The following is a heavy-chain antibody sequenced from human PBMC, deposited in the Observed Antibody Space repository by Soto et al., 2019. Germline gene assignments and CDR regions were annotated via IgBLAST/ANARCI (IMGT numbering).Heavy chain of an antibody. CDR2: IYHSGST. D-gene: IGHD3-16*01. Sequence: SETLSLTCAVSGGSISSGGYSWSWIRQPPGKGLEWIGYIYHSGSTYYNPSLKSRVTISVDTSKNQFSLKLSSVTAADTAVYYCARQESTVVSQPWGYYYGMDVWGQGTTVTVSS. CDR1: GGSISSGGYS. V-gene: IGHV4-30-2*01. CDR3: ARQESTVVSQPWGYYYGMDV. J-gene: IGHJ6*02.